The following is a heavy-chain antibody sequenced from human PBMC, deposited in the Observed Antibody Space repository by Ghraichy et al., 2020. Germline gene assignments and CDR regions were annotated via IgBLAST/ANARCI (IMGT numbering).Heavy chain of an antibody. CDR1: GFSFSDYS. V-gene: IGHV3-48*01. J-gene: IGHJ2*01. CDR2: ITGSSITI. D-gene: IGHD6-13*01. Sequence: GGSLRLSCEDSGFSFSDYSMIWVRLTPRKALEWVSYITGSSITIFYTDSVKGRFTISRDNAKHSLYLQMNSLRAEDTAVYYCARLPLPRRAAVGDWYFDLWGRGTLVPVSS. CDR3: ARLPLPRRAAVGDWYFDL.